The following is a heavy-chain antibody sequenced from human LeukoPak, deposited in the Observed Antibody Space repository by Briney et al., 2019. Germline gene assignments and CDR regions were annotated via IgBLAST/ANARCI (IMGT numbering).Heavy chain of an antibody. CDR3: AKDIQLST. J-gene: IGHJ3*01. D-gene: IGHD5-24*01. CDR2: IGASGEST. Sequence: GGSLRLSCAASGFTFSNYAMTWVRQAPGKGLEWVSLIGASGESTYYADSVKGRFTISRDNSKNTLSLQMNSLGVEDTAMYFCAKDIQLSTWGLGTMVTVSS. CDR1: GFTFSNYA. V-gene: IGHV3-23*01.